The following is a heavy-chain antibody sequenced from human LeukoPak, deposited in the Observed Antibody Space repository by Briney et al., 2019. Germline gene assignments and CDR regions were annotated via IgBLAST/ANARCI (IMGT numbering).Heavy chain of an antibody. CDR3: ATGALGYFDY. CDR2: FDPEDGEI. Sequence: GPSVKVSCKVSGYTLTELSMHWVRQAPGKGLEWMGGFDPEDGEIIYAQKFQGRVTMTEDTSTDTAYMELSSLRSEDTAVYYCATGALGYFDYWGQGTLVTVSS. V-gene: IGHV1-24*01. J-gene: IGHJ4*02. D-gene: IGHD3-10*01. CDR1: GYTLTELS.